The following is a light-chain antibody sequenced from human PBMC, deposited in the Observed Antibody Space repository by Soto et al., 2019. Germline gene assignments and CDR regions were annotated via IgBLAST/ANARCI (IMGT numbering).Light chain of an antibody. V-gene: IGKV3-20*01. CDR1: QSVSSY. Sequence: EIVLTQSPAPLSLSPGERATLSCTASQSVSSYLAWYQQKPGQAPRLLIYGASSRATGIPDRFSGSGSGTDFTLTISRLEPEDFAVYYCQQYGSSQITFGQGTRLEIK. CDR2: GAS. CDR3: QQYGSSQIT. J-gene: IGKJ5*01.